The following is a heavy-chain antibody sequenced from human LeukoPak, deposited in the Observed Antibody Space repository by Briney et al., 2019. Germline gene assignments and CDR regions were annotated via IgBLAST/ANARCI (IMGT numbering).Heavy chain of an antibody. CDR3: ATDGAGFDT. V-gene: IGHV3-11*01. CDR2: INIGGTNT. Sequence: PSETLSLTCTVSGGSISSGGYYWSWIRQAPGKGLEWLSYINIGGTNTHYADSVKGRFTISRDNAKKSLYLEMNNLRAEDTAVYYCATDGAGFDTWGQGVLVTVSS. J-gene: IGHJ5*02. CDR1: GGSISSGGYY.